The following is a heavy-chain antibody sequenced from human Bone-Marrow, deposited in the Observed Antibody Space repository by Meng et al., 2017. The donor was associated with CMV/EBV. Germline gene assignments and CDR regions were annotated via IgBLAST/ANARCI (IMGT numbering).Heavy chain of an antibody. CDR1: GYTFTGYY. V-gene: IGHV1-2*02. CDR3: ARDRPPLFYDDSCGYDY. Sequence: ASVKVSCKASGYTFTGYYMHWVRQAPGQGLEWMGWINPNSGGTNYAQKFQGRVTMTRDTSISTAYMELSRLRSDDTAVYYCARDRPPLFYDDSCGYDYWGQGNLVNVSS. D-gene: IGHD3-22*01. CDR2: INPNSGGT. J-gene: IGHJ4*02.